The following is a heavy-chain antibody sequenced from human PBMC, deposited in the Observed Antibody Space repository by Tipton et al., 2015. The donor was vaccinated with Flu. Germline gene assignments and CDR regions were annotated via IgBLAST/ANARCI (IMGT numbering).Heavy chain of an antibody. V-gene: IGHV4-39*01. Sequence: LRLSCTVSGGSISSSSYYWGWIRQPPGKGLEWIASIYYSGSTFYNPSLKSRVTISVDTSKNQFSLKLSSVTAADTAVFYCARLGFSGSYFDYWGQGTLVTVSS. CDR3: ARLGFSGSYFDY. CDR1: GGSISSSSYY. J-gene: IGHJ4*02. D-gene: IGHD1-26*01. CDR2: IYYSGST.